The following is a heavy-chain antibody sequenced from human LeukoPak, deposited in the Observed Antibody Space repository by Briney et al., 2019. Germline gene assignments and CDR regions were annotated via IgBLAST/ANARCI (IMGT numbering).Heavy chain of an antibody. V-gene: IGHV4-34*01. Sequence: SETLSLTCAVYGGSFSGYYWRWIRQPPGKGLEWIGEINHSGSTNYNPSLKSRVTISVDTSKNQFSLKLSSVTAADTAVYYCARVGSSSWYRNYYYYMDVWGKGTTVTVSS. CDR1: GGSFSGYY. CDR3: ARVGSSSWYRNYYYYMDV. CDR2: INHSGST. D-gene: IGHD6-13*01. J-gene: IGHJ6*03.